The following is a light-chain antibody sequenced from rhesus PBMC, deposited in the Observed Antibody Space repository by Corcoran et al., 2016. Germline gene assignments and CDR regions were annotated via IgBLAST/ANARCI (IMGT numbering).Light chain of an antibody. CDR2: GAS. CDR3: LQHSNWPHS. Sequence: EIVMTQSPATLSLSPGERATLSCRASQSVSSSLAWYQQKPGQAPRLLIYGASSRATGIPDRFSGSGAGTGFTLTISSLEPEDVAVYYCLQHSNWPHSFGQGTKVEIK. J-gene: IGKJ2*01. CDR1: QSVSSS. V-gene: IGKV3-24*01.